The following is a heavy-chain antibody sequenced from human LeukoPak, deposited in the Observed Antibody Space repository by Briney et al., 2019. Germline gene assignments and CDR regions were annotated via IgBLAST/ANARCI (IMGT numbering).Heavy chain of an antibody. J-gene: IGHJ3*02. CDR2: TSAYNGNT. CDR3: ARGRSGWYRTRARVAFDI. V-gene: IGHV1-18*01. CDR1: GYTFTSYG. Sequence: GASVKVSCKASGYTFTSYGISWVRQAPGQGLEWMGWTSAYNGNTNYAQKLQRRVTMPTDTSTSTAYMELRSLRSDDTAVYYCARGRSGWYRTRARVAFDIWGQGTMVTVSS. D-gene: IGHD6-19*01.